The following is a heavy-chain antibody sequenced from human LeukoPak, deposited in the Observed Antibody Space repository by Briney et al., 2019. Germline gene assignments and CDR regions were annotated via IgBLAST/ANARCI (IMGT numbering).Heavy chain of an antibody. J-gene: IGHJ5*02. V-gene: IGHV4-34*01. Sequence: SETLSLTCAVYGGSFSGYYWSWIRQPPGKGLEWIGEINHSGSTNYNPSLKSRVTISVDTSKNQFSLELSSVTAADTAVYYCARVPYYDFWSGSPDWFDPWGQGTLVTVSS. CDR1: GGSFSGYY. D-gene: IGHD3-3*01. CDR2: INHSGST. CDR3: ARVPYYDFWSGSPDWFDP.